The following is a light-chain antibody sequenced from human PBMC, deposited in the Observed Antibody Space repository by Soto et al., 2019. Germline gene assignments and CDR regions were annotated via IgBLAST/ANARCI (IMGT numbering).Light chain of an antibody. CDR1: QSVNNR. CDR3: QQYNAWPPHP. CDR2: SAT. V-gene: IGKV3D-15*01. J-gene: IGKJ2*01. Sequence: VMTQFPATLSASPGERVALSCRPSQSVNNRLAWYQQRPGQAPRLLIYSATLRAAGVPDRFTGRGSGTEFTLIISSLQSEDYGVYYCQQYNAWPPHPFGQWTRVE.